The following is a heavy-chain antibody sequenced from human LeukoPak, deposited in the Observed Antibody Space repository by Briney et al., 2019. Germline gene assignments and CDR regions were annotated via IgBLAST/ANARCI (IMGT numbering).Heavy chain of an antibody. CDR3: AREGGIAVAGTRVGFDY. Sequence: ASVKVSCKASGYTFTSYGISWVRQAPGQGLEWMGWISAYNGNTNYAQKLQGRVTMTTDTSTSTAYMELRSLRSDDTAVYYCAREGGIAVAGTRVGFDYWGQGTLVTVSS. D-gene: IGHD6-19*01. CDR1: GYTFTSYG. CDR2: ISAYNGNT. V-gene: IGHV1-18*01. J-gene: IGHJ4*02.